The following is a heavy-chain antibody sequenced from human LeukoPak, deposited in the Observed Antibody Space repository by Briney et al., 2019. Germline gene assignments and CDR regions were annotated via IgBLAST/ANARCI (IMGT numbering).Heavy chain of an antibody. CDR3: ARDRPVGVPIAISYDLDS. CDR1: GFTFSSFA. J-gene: IGHJ4*02. D-gene: IGHD2-2*02. Sequence: GGSLRLSCAASGFTFSSFAIHWIRQAPGKGLEWVAVISSDGSNKFYADSVRGRFTISRDNSKNTLNLQMNSLRPEDTAVYYCARDRPVGVPIAISYDLDSWGQGTLVSVSS. V-gene: IGHV3-30*01. CDR2: ISSDGSNK.